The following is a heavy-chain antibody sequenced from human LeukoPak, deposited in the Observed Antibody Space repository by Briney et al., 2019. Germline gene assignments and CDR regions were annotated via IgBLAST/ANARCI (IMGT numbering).Heavy chain of an antibody. V-gene: IGHV3-7*01. CDR3: ARAKRRESNYYDSSGYDY. CDR2: IKQDGSEK. Sequence: QTGGSLRLSCAASGFTFSSYWMSWVRQAPGKGLEWVANIKQDGSEKYYVDSVKGRFTISRDNAKNSLYLQVNSLRAEDTAVYYCARAKRRESNYYDSSGYDYWGQGTLVTVSS. D-gene: IGHD3-22*01. CDR1: GFTFSSYW. J-gene: IGHJ4*02.